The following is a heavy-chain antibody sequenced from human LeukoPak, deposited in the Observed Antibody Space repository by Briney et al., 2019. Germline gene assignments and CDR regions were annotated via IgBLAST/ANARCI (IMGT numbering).Heavy chain of an antibody. CDR2: ISGYNGNT. V-gene: IGHV1-18*01. Sequence: ASVKVSCKASDYTFTDYGITWVRQAPGQGLEWMGWISGYNGNTHYAQKLQGRVTMTADTSTSTAYMELRSLRSDDTAVYYCARGGAHSSTWSVDYWGQGALVTVSS. D-gene: IGHD6-13*01. CDR1: DYTFTDYG. J-gene: IGHJ4*02. CDR3: ARGGAHSSTWSVDY.